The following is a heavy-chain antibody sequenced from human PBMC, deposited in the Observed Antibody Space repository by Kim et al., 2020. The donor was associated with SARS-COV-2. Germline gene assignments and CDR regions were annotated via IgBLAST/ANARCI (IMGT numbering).Heavy chain of an antibody. CDR2: IYYSGST. CDR3: ASHQGGIAVASY. D-gene: IGHD6-19*01. J-gene: IGHJ4*02. Sequence: SETLSLTCTVSGGSISSSSYYWGWIRQPPGKGLEWIGSIYYSGSTYYNPSLKSRVTISVDTSKNQFSLKLSSVTAADTAVYYCASHQGGIAVASYWGQGTLVTVSS. CDR1: GGSISSSSYY. V-gene: IGHV4-39*01.